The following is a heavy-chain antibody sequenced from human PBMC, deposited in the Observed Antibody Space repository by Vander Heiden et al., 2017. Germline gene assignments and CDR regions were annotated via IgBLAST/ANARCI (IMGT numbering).Heavy chain of an antibody. CDR2: INGDGSSS. CDR1: GFTFSPYW. Sequence: EVQLVESGGGLVQPGGSLRLSCAASGFTFSPYWMHWVRQAPGKGLVWVSRINGDGSSSNYGDSVKGRFTISRDNAKNTLYLQMNSLTIEDTAVYYCGRQYDYWGQGTLVTVSP. J-gene: IGHJ4*02. V-gene: IGHV3-74*01. CDR3: GRQYDY.